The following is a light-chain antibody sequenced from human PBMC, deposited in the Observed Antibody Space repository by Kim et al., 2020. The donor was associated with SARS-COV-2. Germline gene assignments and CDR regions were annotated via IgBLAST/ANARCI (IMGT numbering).Light chain of an antibody. J-gene: IGLJ3*02. Sequence: LTQPHSVSESPGKTVTISCTRSSGSIASNYVQWYQQRPGSAPTTVIYEDNQRPSGVPDRFSGSIDSSSNSASLTISGLKTEDEADYYCQSYDSSNRHWVFGEGTKLTVL. CDR1: SGSIASNY. CDR2: EDN. V-gene: IGLV6-57*03. CDR3: QSYDSSNRHWV.